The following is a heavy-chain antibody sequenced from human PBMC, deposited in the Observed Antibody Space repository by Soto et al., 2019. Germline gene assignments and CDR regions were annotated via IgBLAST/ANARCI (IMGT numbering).Heavy chain of an antibody. Sequence: SGPTLVNPTETLTLTCTVSGFSLSNPKMGVSWIRQPPGKAPEWLAHIFSDDEYSYSTSLKSRLIISKDTSKSQVVLTMTNMDPVDSATFYCARIMRDAVGEPDDIYYFDPWRQGTQVTVSS. V-gene: IGHV2-26*01. J-gene: IGHJ5*02. CDR3: ARIMRDAVGEPDDIYYFDP. CDR1: GFSLSNPKMG. CDR2: IFSDDEY. D-gene: IGHD2-2*01.